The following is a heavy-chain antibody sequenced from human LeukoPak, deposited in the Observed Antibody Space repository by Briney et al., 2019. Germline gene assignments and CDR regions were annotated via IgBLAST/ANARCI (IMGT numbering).Heavy chain of an antibody. CDR2: ISISGSTM. CDR3: VRDRFDYALDY. V-gene: IGHV3-48*04. J-gene: IGHJ4*02. CDR1: GFTFFTHP. Sequence: PGGSLRLSCAASGFTFFTHPMNWVRQAPGKGLEWVSYISISGSTMCYADSVKGRFTISRDNAKNSLYLQMDSLRADDTAVYYCVRDRFDYALDYWGQGALVTVSS. D-gene: IGHD4-17*01.